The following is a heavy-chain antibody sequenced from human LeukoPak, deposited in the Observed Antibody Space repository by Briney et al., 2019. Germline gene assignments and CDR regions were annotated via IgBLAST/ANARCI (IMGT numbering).Heavy chain of an antibody. J-gene: IGHJ4*02. CDR1: GGSISSYY. Sequence: SETLSLTCTVSGGSISSYYWSWIRQPAGKGLEWIGRIYTSGSTNYNPSLKSRVTMSVDTSKNQFSLKLSSVTAADTAVYYCARWGFDFWSGYGDYWGQGTLATVSS. V-gene: IGHV4-4*07. CDR2: IYTSGST. D-gene: IGHD3-3*01. CDR3: ARWGFDFWSGYGDY.